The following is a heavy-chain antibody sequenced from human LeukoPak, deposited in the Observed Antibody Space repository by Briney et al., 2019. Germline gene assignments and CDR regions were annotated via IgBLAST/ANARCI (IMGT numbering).Heavy chain of an antibody. CDR3: AREDGSAWTDLFDY. D-gene: IGHD6-19*01. CDR2: INPNSGGT. V-gene: IGHV1-2*02. CDR1: GYTFTGYY. Sequence: ASVKVSCKASGYTFTGYYMHWVRQAPGQGLEWMGWINPNSGGTNYAQKFQGRVTMTRDTSISTAYLELSSLTSDDTAVYYCAREDGSAWTDLFDYWGQGALVTVSS. J-gene: IGHJ4*02.